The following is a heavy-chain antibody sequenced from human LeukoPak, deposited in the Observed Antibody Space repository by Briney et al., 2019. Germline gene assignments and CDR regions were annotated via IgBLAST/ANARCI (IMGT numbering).Heavy chain of an antibody. J-gene: IGHJ4*02. D-gene: IGHD2-2*01. CDR1: GYTFTGYY. Sequence: ASVKVSCKASGYTFTGYYMHWVRQAPGQGLEWMGWINPNSGGTGYAQKFQGRVTMTRDTSISTAYMELSRLRSDDTAVYYCARVLYCSSTSCPYFDYWGQGTLVTVSS. V-gene: IGHV1-2*02. CDR3: ARVLYCSSTSCPYFDY. CDR2: INPNSGGT.